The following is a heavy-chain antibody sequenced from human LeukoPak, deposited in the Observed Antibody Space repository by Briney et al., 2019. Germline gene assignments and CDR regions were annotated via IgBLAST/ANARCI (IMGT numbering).Heavy chain of an antibody. CDR2: ISSSGSTI. V-gene: IGHV3-11*01. J-gene: IGHJ6*02. CDR3: ARDHGDSSGYDMDV. D-gene: IGHD3-22*01. Sequence: GGSLRLSCAASGFTFSDYYMSWIRQAPGKGLEWVPYISSSGSTIYYADSVKGRFTISRDNAKNSLYLQMNSLRAEDTAVYYCARDHGDSSGYDMDVWGQGTTVTVSS. CDR1: GFTFSDYY.